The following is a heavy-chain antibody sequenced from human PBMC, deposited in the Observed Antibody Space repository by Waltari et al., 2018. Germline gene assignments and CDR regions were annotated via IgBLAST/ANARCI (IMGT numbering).Heavy chain of an antibody. CDR1: GGSISSSSYS. V-gene: IGHV4-39*01. CDR2: IYYSGST. J-gene: IGHJ4*02. D-gene: IGHD3-16*01. CDR3: ARQGEWLLPFDY. Sequence: QLQLQESGPGLVKPSETLSLTGTVSGGSISSSSYSWGWIRQPPGKGLEWIGSIYYSGSTYYNPSLKSRVTISVDTSKNQFSLKLSSVTAADTAVYYCARQGEWLLPFDYWGQGTLVTVSS.